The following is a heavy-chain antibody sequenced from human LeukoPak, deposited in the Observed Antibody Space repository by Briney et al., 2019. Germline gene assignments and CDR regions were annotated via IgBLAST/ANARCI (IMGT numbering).Heavy chain of an antibody. CDR3: ARDYGDYANYFQY. CDR2: ISSGSTSTI. D-gene: IGHD4-17*01. J-gene: IGHJ4*02. Sequence: GRCLTPSWAASGFTFSNSAMNWVRQPAGEWLEWVTYISSGSTSTIYYADSVKGRFTISRDNAKNSLYLQMNSLRDEDTAVYYCARDYGDYANYFQYWGQGTLVTVSS. CDR1: GFTFSNSA. V-gene: IGHV3-48*02.